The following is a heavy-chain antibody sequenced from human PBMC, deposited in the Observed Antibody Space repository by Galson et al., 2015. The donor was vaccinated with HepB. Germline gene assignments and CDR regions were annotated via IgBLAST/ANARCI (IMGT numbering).Heavy chain of an antibody. Sequence: SLRLSCAASGFTFSSYAMSWVRQAPGKGLEWVSAISGSGGSTYYADSVKGRFTISRDNSKNTLYLQMNSLRAEDTAVYYCAKDHLRGGVIVTTFDYWGQGTLVTVSS. J-gene: IGHJ4*02. V-gene: IGHV3-23*01. CDR1: GFTFSSYA. D-gene: IGHD3-16*02. CDR3: AKDHLRGGVIVTTFDY. CDR2: ISGSGGST.